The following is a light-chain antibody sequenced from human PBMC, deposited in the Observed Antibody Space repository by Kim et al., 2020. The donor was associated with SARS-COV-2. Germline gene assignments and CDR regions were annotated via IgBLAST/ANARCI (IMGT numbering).Light chain of an antibody. CDR1: SSDVGGYID. V-gene: IGLV2-14*01. CDR2: EFS. CDR3: SSYIRSSTNYV. J-gene: IGLJ1*01. Sequence: SISVAGSRTSSDVGGYIDVCWYHQHPDKAPKLGFYEFSSRPSGVSNRCSCSESDNSASLTISGLQAGDEADYYCSSYIRSSTNYVFGTGTKVTVL.